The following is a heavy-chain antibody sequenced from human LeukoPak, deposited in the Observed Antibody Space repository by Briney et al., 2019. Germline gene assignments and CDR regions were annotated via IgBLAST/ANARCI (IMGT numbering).Heavy chain of an antibody. CDR2: INPSGGST. D-gene: IGHD1-14*01. Sequence: ASVKVSCKASGYTFTNYYIHWVRQAPGQGLEWMGLINPSGGSTSYAQKFQGRVTMTRDASTSTVYMELSSLKSEDTAVYYCARVAFRQTVTNQLDYWGREPWSPSPQ. V-gene: IGHV1-46*01. J-gene: IGHJ4*02. CDR3: ARVAFRQTVTNQLDY. CDR1: GYTFTNYY.